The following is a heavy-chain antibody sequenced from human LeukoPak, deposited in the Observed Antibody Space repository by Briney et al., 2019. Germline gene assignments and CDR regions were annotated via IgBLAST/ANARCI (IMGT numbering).Heavy chain of an antibody. V-gene: IGHV3-23*01. Sequence: PGGSLRLSCAASGFTLSSPAMRWGRHAPGRGLEWVSGISVGGGNTYYADSVKGRFTISRDNSKNMLYLQMNSLGGEDTAIYYCARDLIRGRGMDVWGGETTVSVSS. CDR1: GFTLSSPA. D-gene: IGHD3-10*01. J-gene: IGHJ6*01. CDR3: ARDLIRGRGMDV. CDR2: ISVGGGNT.